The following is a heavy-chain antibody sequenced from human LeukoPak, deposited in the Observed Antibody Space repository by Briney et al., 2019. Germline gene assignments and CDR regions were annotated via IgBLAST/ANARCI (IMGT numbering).Heavy chain of an antibody. J-gene: IGHJ6*02. D-gene: IGHD5-18*01. CDR1: GFTFDDYA. CDR2: ISWNSGSI. Sequence: PGRSLRLSCAASGFTFDDYAMHWVRQAPGKGLEWVSGISWNSGSIGYADSMKGRFTISRDNSKNTLYLQMNSLRAEDTAVYYCARDKSSDTAMVIYYYGMDVWGQGTTVTVSS. V-gene: IGHV3-9*01. CDR3: ARDKSSDTAMVIYYYGMDV.